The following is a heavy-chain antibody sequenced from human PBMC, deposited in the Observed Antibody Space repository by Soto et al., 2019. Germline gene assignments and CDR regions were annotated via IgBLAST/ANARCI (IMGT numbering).Heavy chain of an antibody. CDR1: GDSISSYY. CDR2: IYTSGST. D-gene: IGHD6-25*01. Sequence: SETLALSCTVYGDSISSYYWRWIRQPSGKGLEWIGRIYTSGSTNYNPSLKSRVTMSVDTSKNQFSLKLSSVTAADTAVYYCARGPGFALEVWGQGTTVTVS. V-gene: IGHV4-4*07. J-gene: IGHJ6*02. CDR3: ARGPGFALEV.